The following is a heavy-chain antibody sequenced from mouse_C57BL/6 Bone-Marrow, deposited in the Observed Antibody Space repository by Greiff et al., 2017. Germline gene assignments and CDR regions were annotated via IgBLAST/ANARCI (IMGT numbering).Heavy chain of an antibody. D-gene: IGHD1-1*01. CDR1: GYTFTSYW. V-gene: IGHV1-72*01. CDR2: IDPNSGGT. J-gene: IGHJ1*03. Sequence: QVQLQQPGAELVKPGASVKLSCKASGYTFTSYWMHWVKQRPGRGLAWTGRIDPNSGGTKYNEKFKSKATLTVDKPSSTAYMQLSSLTSEDSAVYYCSYGSSYDWYFDVWGTGTTVTVSS. CDR3: SYGSSYDWYFDV.